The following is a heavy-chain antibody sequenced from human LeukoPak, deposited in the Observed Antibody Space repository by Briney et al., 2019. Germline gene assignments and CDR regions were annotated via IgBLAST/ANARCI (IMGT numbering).Heavy chain of an antibody. CDR1: GFTFSSYW. J-gene: IGHJ6*02. V-gene: IGHV3-74*01. D-gene: IGHD3-10*01. CDR2: INSDGSST. Sequence: GGSLRLSCAASGFTFSSYWMHWVRQAPGKGLVWVSRINSDGSSTSYADSVKGRFTISRDNAKNTLYLRMNSLRAEDTAVYYCARDRALSYFYYGMDVWGQGTTVTVSS. CDR3: ARDRALSYFYYGMDV.